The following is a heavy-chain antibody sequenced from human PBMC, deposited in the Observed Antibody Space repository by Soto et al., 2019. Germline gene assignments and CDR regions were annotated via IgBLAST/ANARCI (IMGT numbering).Heavy chain of an antibody. D-gene: IGHD6-6*01. Sequence: QVQLQESGPGLVKPSQTLSLTCTVSGGSISSGDYYWSWIRQPPGKGLEWIGYIYYSGSTYYNPSLKSGASITAHTSKNQFSLKLSSVTAADKAVYYCARADDTSSSFAPRGQGTLVTVSS. V-gene: IGHV4-30-4*01. CDR2: IYYSGST. CDR3: ARADDTSSSFAP. CDR1: GGSISSGDYY. J-gene: IGHJ5*02.